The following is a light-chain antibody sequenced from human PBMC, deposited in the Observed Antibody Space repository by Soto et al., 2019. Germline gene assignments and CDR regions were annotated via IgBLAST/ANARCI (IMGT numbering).Light chain of an antibody. J-gene: IGLJ2*01. Sequence: QSALTQPASVSGSPGQSITISCTGTSSDVGGYNSVSWYQQHPGKAPKLMIYDVSNRPSGVSNRFSGSKSGNTASLTIFGLQAEDEADYYCSSYTSSSTVVFGGGTKLTVL. CDR1: SSDVGGYNS. V-gene: IGLV2-14*01. CDR3: SSYTSSSTVV. CDR2: DVS.